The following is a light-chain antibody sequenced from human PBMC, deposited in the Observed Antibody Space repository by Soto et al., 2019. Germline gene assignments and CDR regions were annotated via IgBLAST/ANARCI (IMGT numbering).Light chain of an antibody. J-gene: IGLJ2*01. V-gene: IGLV2-14*01. CDR3: SSYTSSSTLV. CDR1: SRDVGGYNY. CDR2: DVS. Sequence: QSALTQPASVSGSPGQSITISCTGTSRDVGGYNYVSWCQQHPGKAPKLMIYDVSNRPSGVSNRFSGSKSGNTASLTISGLQAEDEADYYCSSYTSSSTLVFGGGTQLTVL.